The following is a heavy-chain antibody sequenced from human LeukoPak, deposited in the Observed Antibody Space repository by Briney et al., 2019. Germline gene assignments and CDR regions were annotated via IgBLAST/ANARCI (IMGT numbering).Heavy chain of an antibody. CDR1: GGSISSSSYY. CDR2: IYYSGST. J-gene: IGHJ4*02. Sequence: SETLSLTCTVSGGSISSSSYYWGWIRQPPGKGLEWIGSIYYSGSTYYNPSLKSRVTISVDTSKNQFSLKLSSGTAADTAVYYCASQQFLEWFVDYWGQGTLVTVSS. V-gene: IGHV4-39*01. D-gene: IGHD3-3*01. CDR3: ASQQFLEWFVDY.